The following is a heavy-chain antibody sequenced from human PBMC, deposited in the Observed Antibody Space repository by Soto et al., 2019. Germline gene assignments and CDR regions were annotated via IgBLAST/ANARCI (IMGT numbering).Heavy chain of an antibody. J-gene: IGHJ4*02. D-gene: IGHD4-17*01. CDR1: GFTFSSYS. CDR2: ISSSSSYI. V-gene: IGHV3-21*01. CDR3: ARSPSMTTVSLDY. Sequence: EVQLVESEGGLVKPGGSLRLSCAASGFTFSSYSMNWVRQAPGKGLEWVSSISSSSSYIYYADSVKGRFTISRDNAKNSLYLQMNSRRAEDTAVYYCARSPSMTTVSLDYWGQGTLVTVSS.